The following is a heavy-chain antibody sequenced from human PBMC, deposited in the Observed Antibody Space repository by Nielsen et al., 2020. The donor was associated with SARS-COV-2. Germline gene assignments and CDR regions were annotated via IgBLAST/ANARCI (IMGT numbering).Heavy chain of an antibody. CDR1: GFTFSSYW. CDR3: ARENYDFWSGYYPRYYYYYMDV. V-gene: IGHV3-7*03. Sequence: GGSLRLSCAASGFTFSSYWMSWVRQAPGKGLEWVANIKQDGSEKYYVDPVKGRFTISRDNAKNSLYLQMNSLRAEDTAVYYCARENYDFWSGYYPRYYYYYMDVWGKGTTVTVSS. D-gene: IGHD3-3*01. J-gene: IGHJ6*03. CDR2: IKQDGSEK.